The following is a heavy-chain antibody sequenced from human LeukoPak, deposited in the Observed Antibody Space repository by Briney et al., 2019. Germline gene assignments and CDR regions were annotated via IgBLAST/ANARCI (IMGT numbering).Heavy chain of an antibody. Sequence: ASVKVSCKASGYTFTGYYMHWVRQAPGQGLEWMGWINPNSGGTNYAQKFQGRVTMTRDTSISTAYMELSRLRSDDTAVYYCARIRGDDYGDPDAYYFDYWGQGTLVTVS. CDR2: INPNSGGT. CDR1: GYTFTGYY. V-gene: IGHV1-2*02. D-gene: IGHD4-17*01. J-gene: IGHJ4*02. CDR3: ARIRGDDYGDPDAYYFDY.